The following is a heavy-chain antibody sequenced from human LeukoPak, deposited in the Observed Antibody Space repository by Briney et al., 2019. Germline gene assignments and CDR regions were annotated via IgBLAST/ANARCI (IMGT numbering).Heavy chain of an antibody. J-gene: IGHJ4*02. CDR1: GGSISSYY. CDR3: ARTPSGSSWNDY. CDR2: IYHSGST. V-gene: IGHV4-4*02. D-gene: IGHD6-13*01. Sequence: PSETLSLTCTVSGGSISSYYWSWVRQPPGKGLEWIGEIYHSGSTNYNPSLKSRVTISVDKSKNQFSLKLSSVTAADTAVYYCARTPSGSSWNDYWGQGTLVTVSS.